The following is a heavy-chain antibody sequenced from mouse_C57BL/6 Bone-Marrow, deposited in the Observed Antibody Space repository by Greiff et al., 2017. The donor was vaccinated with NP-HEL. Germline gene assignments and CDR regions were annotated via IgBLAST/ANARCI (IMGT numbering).Heavy chain of an antibody. D-gene: IGHD1-1*01. J-gene: IGHJ1*03. CDR3: ARYPHYYYGSSYGYFDV. CDR2: IRNKANGYTT. V-gene: IGHV7-3*01. CDR1: GFTFTDYY. Sequence: EVKLMESGGGLVQPGGSLSLSCAASGFTFTDYYMSWVRQPPGKALEWLGFIRNKANGYTTEYSASVKGRFTISRDNSQSILYLQMNALRAEDSATYYCARYPHYYYGSSYGYFDVWGTGTTVTVSS.